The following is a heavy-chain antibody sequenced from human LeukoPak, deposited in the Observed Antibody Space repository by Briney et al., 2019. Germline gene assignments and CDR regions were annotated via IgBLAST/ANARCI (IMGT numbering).Heavy chain of an antibody. D-gene: IGHD3-10*01. CDR1: GGXLSNYY. V-gene: IGHV4-59*13. CDR2: VYFSGST. CDR3: PRDRSWYGSDRSDAFDI. J-gene: IGHJ3*02. Sequence: SETLSLTCTVSGGXLSNYYCSWIRQAPGKGQEWIGYVYFSGSTNYNPSLKSRVTISLDTSMNLFSLKLSSVTAADTAIYYCPRDRSWYGSDRSDAFDIWGQGTMVTVSS.